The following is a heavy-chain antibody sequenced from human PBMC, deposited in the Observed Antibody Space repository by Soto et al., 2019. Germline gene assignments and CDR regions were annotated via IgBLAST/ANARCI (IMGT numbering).Heavy chain of an antibody. J-gene: IGHJ5*02. D-gene: IGHD2-15*01. CDR1: GYSFTSYW. CDR3: AKNRPSGFSVVVAATPGNWFDP. Sequence: PGESLKISCKGSGYSFTSYWIGWVRQMPGKGLEWMGIIYPGDSDTRYSPSFQGQVTLSADKSISTAYLQMNSLRAEDTAVYYCAKNRPSGFSVVVAATPGNWFDPWGQGTLVTSPQ. CDR2: IYPGDSDT. V-gene: IGHV5-51*01.